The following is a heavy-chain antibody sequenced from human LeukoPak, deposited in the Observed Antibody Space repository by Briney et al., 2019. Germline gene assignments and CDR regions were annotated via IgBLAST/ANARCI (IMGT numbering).Heavy chain of an antibody. Sequence: GTSVKVSCKASGFTFTSSAVKWVRPARGQSLEWIGWIVVGSGNTNYAQKFQERVTITRDMSTSTAYMELSSLRSEDTAVYYCAADNSSGWYKLWGQGTLVTVSS. D-gene: IGHD6-19*01. CDR1: GFTFTSSA. J-gene: IGHJ4*02. CDR2: IVVGSGNT. V-gene: IGHV1-58*01. CDR3: AADNSSGWYKL.